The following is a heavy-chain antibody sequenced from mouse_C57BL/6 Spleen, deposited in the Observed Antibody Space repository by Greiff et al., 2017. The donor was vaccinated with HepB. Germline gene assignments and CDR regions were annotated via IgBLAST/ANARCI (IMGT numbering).Heavy chain of an antibody. D-gene: IGHD3-1*01. CDR2: INPYNGGT. CDR1: GYTFTDYY. CDR3: ARSGDHEGFAY. J-gene: IGHJ3*01. Sequence: EVQLQESGPVLVKPGASVKMSCKASGYTFTDYYMNWVKQSHGKSLEWIGVINPYNGGTSYNQKFKGKATLTVDKSSSTAYMELNSLTSEDSAVYYCARSGDHEGFAYWGQGTLVTVSA. V-gene: IGHV1-19*01.